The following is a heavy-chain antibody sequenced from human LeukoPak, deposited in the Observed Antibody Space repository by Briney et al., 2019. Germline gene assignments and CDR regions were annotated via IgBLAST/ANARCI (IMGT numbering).Heavy chain of an antibody. CDR2: IYYSGST. D-gene: IGHD3-3*01. CDR1: GGSISSGGYY. J-gene: IGHJ5*02. V-gene: IGHV4-31*03. Sequence: SQTLSLTCTVSGGSISSGGYYWSWIRQHPGKGLVWIGYIYYSGSTYYNPSLKSRVTISVDTSKNQFSLKLSSVTAADTAVYYCAREGRLRERNWFDPWGQGTLVTVSS. CDR3: AREGRLRERNWFDP.